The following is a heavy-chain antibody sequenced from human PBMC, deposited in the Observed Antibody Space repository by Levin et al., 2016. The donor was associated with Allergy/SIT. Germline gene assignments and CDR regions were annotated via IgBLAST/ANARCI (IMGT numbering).Heavy chain of an antibody. V-gene: IGHV4-30-2*06. CDR2: IYYSGST. CDR1: GDPISSGSYS. CDR3: ARGGDGYRSPFDY. J-gene: IGHJ4*02. Sequence: SETLSLTCTVSGDPISSGSYSWSWIRQSPGKGLEWMGYIYYSGSTYYNPSLNSRVTVSVDRSKNQFSLILSSVTAADTAVYYCARGGDGYRSPFDYWGQGNLVTVSS. D-gene: IGHD5-24*01.